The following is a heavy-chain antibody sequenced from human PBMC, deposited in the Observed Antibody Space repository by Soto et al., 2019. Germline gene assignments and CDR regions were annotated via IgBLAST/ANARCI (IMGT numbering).Heavy chain of an antibody. J-gene: IGHJ6*02. CDR1: GGTFSSYA. D-gene: IGHD6-19*01. V-gene: IGHV1-69*13. CDR2: IIPIFGTA. CDR3: ARAGWFAYYYYGMDV. Sequence: GASVKVSCKASGGTFSSYAISWVRQAPGQGLDWMGGIIPIFGTANYAQKFQGRVTITADESTSTAYMELSSLRSEDTAVYYCARAGWFAYYYYGMDVWGQGTTVTVSS.